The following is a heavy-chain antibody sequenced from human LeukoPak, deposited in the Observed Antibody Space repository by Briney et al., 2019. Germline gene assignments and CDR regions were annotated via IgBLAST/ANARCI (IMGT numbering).Heavy chain of an antibody. Sequence: PGGSLRLSCAASGFTFSSYGMHWVRQAPGKGLEWVAVISYDGSNKYYADSVKGRFTISRDNSKNTLYLQMNSLRAEDTAVYYCAKGVGYCSGGSCYFVPGYFDYWGQGTLVTVSS. J-gene: IGHJ4*02. CDR3: AKGVGYCSGGSCYFVPGYFDY. V-gene: IGHV3-30*18. D-gene: IGHD2-15*01. CDR1: GFTFSSYG. CDR2: ISYDGSNK.